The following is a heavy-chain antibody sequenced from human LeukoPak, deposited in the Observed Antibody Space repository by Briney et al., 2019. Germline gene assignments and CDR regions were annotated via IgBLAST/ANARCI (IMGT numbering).Heavy chain of an antibody. D-gene: IGHD3-22*01. CDR3: ARVRWDHDSSGPGVQSSYYYCGMDV. V-gene: IGHV3-7*05. CDR2: IKLDGSEK. Sequence: PGGSLRLSCAASGFTFSSYWMSWVRQAPGKGLEWVASIKLDGSEKYYVDSVKGRFTISRDNAKNSLYLEMNSLRDEDTAGYYCARVRWDHDSSGPGVQSSYYYCGMDVWGQGTTVTVSS. CDR1: GFTFSSYW. J-gene: IGHJ6*02.